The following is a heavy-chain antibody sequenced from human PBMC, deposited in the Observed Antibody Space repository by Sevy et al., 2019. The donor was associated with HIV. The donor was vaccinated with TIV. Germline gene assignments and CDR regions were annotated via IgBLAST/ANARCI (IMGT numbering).Heavy chain of an antibody. CDR1: GITFSDHY. J-gene: IGHJ6*02. D-gene: IGHD3-22*01. CDR3: VRDSPYTSDDHWYFGIDV. CDR2: ITNSGTTK. V-gene: IGHV3-11*01. Sequence: GGSLRLSCAASGITFSDHYMSWIHQAPGKGLEWVAYITNSGTTKYYADSVKGRFTISRENARNSLYLQMNSLTADDAAVYYCVRDSPYTSDDHWYFGIDVWGQGTTVTVSS.